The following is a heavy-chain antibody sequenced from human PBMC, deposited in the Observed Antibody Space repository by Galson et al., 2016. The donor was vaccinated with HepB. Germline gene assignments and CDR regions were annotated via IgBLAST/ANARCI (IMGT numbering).Heavy chain of an antibody. CDR1: GFTFSSHW. CDR2: IKQDGSEK. V-gene: IGHV3-7*01. CDR3: ARGGSLVLRYFDWLLTLPD. Sequence: SLRLSCAASGFTFSSHWMSWVRQAPGKGLEWVANIKQDGSEKYYVDSVKGRFTISRDNAKNSLYLQMNSLRAEDTAVYYRARGGSLVLRYFDWLLTLPDWGQGTLVTVSS. D-gene: IGHD3-9*01. J-gene: IGHJ4*02.